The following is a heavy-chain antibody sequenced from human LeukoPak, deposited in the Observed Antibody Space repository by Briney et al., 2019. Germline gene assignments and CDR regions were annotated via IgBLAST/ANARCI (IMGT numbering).Heavy chain of an antibody. CDR3: ARILGYCSSTNCYILWFDP. V-gene: IGHV3-7*01. CDR1: GFTFSSYW. J-gene: IGHJ5*02. D-gene: IGHD2-2*02. CDR2: IKQDGSEK. Sequence: PGGSLRLSCAASGFTFSSYWMSWVRQAPGKGLEWVANIKQDGSEKYYVDSVEGRFTISRDNAKNSLYLQMNSLRAEDTAVYYCARILGYCSSTNCYILWFDPWGQGTLVTVSS.